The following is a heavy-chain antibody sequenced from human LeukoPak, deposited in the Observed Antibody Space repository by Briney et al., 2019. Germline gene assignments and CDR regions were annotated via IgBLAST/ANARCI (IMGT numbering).Heavy chain of an antibody. V-gene: IGHV3-7*03. J-gene: IGHJ6*03. Sequence: GGSLILSCAPYVLTFSSYWRGWVRQAPGKGLEWVDNKKQDGSERYYVDSVKGRFTISRDNSKNTLYLQMNSLRAEDTAIYYCAKCLVATTLFYMDVWGTGTTVTTSS. D-gene: IGHD5-12*01. CDR1: VLTFSSYW. CDR2: KKQDGSER. CDR3: AKCLVATTLFYMDV.